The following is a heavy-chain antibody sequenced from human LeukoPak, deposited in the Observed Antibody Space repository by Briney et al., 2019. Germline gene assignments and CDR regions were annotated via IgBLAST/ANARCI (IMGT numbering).Heavy chain of an antibody. V-gene: IGHV3-7*01. J-gene: IGHJ4*02. CDR2: IKQDGSEK. D-gene: IGHD6-13*01. CDR1: GFTFSSSW. CDR3: ARDRRKYSGRSGDYFDY. Sequence: PGGSLRLSCAASGFTFSSSWMTWVRQAPGKGLELVANIKQDGSEKNYVDSVKGRFTISRDNTKNSLYLQMNSLRAEDTAVYYCARDRRKYSGRSGDYFDYWGQGTLVTVSS.